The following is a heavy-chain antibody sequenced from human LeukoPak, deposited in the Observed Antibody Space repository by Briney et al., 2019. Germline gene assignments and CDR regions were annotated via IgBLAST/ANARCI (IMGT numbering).Heavy chain of an antibody. CDR2: INRSGST. V-gene: IGHV4-34*01. D-gene: IGHD6-19*01. Sequence: SETLSLTCAVYGGSFSGYYWSWIRQPPGKELEWIGEINRSGSTNYNPSLKSRVTISVDTSKNQFSLKLSSVTAADTAVYYCARRGYSSGWPVDYWGQGTLVTVSS. CDR1: GGSFSGYY. CDR3: ARRGYSSGWPVDY. J-gene: IGHJ4*02.